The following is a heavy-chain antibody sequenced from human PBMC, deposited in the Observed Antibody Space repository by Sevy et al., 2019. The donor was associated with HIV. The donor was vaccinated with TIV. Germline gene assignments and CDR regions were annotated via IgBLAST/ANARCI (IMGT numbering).Heavy chain of an antibody. V-gene: IGHV3-48*03. CDR2: ISSSGTTI. Sequence: GGSLRLSCEASGFTFSSYEMNWVRQAPGKGLEGVSYISSSGTTIKYADSVKGRFTISRDNAKNSLYMQMNSLRAEDMAVYYCARVDANYDKGFDPWGQGTLVTVSS. D-gene: IGHD3-22*01. CDR1: GFTFSSYE. CDR3: ARVDANYDKGFDP. J-gene: IGHJ5*02.